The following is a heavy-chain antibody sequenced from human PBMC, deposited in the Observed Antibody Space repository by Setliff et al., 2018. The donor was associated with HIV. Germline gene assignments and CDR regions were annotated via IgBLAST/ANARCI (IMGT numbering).Heavy chain of an antibody. Sequence: ASVKVSCKASGYIFTSYGISWVRQAPGQGLEWMGWISAYNDKTNYAQKFHGRLTMTRDTSRGTAHMEPRSLRSDDTAVYFCARGYASGSGSYYYDYWGQGTLVTVSS. V-gene: IGHV1-18*01. CDR1: GYIFTSYG. CDR3: ARGYASGSGSYYYDY. CDR2: ISAYNDKT. J-gene: IGHJ4*02. D-gene: IGHD2-15*01.